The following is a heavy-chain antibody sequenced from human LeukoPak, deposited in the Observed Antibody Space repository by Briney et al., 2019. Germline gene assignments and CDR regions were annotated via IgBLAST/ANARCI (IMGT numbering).Heavy chain of an antibody. D-gene: IGHD3-10*01. Sequence: AASVKVSCKASGYTFSSYGITWVRQAPGQGLEWMGWISAYNGNTHYAQKVQGRVTMTTDTSTSTAYMELRSLRSDDTAVYYCASGAYYFDFWGQGTLVTASS. CDR2: ISAYNGNT. V-gene: IGHV1-18*01. CDR3: ASGAYYFDF. J-gene: IGHJ4*02. CDR1: GYTFSSYG.